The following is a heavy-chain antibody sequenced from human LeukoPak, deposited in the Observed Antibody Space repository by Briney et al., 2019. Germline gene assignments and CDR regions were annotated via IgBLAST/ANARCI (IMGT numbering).Heavy chain of an antibody. Sequence: PGRSPRLSCAASGFTFSSYAMHWVRQAPGKGLEWVAVISYDGSNKYYADSVKGRFTISRDNSKNTLYLQMNSLRAEDTAVYYCARGGPGYCSGGSCYHYWGQGTLVTVSS. CDR2: ISYDGSNK. V-gene: IGHV3-30-3*01. CDR1: GFTFSSYA. CDR3: ARGGPGYCSGGSCYHY. J-gene: IGHJ4*02. D-gene: IGHD2-15*01.